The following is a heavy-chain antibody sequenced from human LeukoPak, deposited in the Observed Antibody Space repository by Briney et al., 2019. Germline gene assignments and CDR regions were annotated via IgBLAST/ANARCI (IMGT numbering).Heavy chain of an antibody. V-gene: IGHV3-48*03. CDR3: ARPSAPGIRGVYYGMDV. Sequence: GGSLRLSCAASGFTFSSYEMNWVRQAPGKGLEWISYISSSGSSIYYADSVKGRFTISRDNTKNSLYLQMNSLRAEDTAVYFCARPSAPGIRGVYYGMDVWGQGTTVTVSS. CDR2: ISSSGSSI. D-gene: IGHD3-10*01. CDR1: GFTFSSYE. J-gene: IGHJ6*02.